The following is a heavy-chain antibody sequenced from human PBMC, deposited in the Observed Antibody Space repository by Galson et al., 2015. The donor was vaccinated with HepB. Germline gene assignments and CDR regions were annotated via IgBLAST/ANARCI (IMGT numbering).Heavy chain of an antibody. CDR3: ATRDWGLAIGG. Sequence: SLRLSCAASGFTFSRHAMHWVRQAPGKGLEWVAGINNDGGGAKHADSVKGRFSISRDNSRNTLYLQMNTRRVEDTAVYYCATRDWGLAIGGWAEGSLVTVAS. V-gene: IGHV3-23*01. J-gene: IGHJ4*02. D-gene: IGHD2-21*01. CDR2: INNDGGGA. CDR1: GFTFSRHA.